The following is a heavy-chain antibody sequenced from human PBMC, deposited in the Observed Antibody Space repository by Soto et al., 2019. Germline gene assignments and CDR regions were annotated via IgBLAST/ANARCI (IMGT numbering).Heavy chain of an antibody. V-gene: IGHV1-8*01. D-gene: IGHD2-21*02. CDR1: GYTFSTYD. CDR3: ASRYRVVTSIHAFDL. CDR2: MNPNSGNT. Sequence: QVQLVQSGAEVKKPGASVKVSCKASGYTFSTYDIHWVRQASGQGLEWMGRMNPNSGNTGYAQKFQGRVTMTRNSSISTAYMELSGRRSEDTAVYYCASRYRVVTSIHAFDLWGQGTMVIVSS. J-gene: IGHJ3*01.